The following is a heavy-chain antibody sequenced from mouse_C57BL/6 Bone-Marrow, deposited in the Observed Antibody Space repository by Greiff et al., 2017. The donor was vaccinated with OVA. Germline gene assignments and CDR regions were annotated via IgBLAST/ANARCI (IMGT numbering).Heavy chain of an antibody. CDR2: ISPRSGNT. J-gene: IGHJ2*01. CDR3: EGGKPFDY. CDR1: GYTFTSYG. Sequence: VQLQQSGAELARPGASVKLSCKASGYTFTSYGISWVKQRTGQGLEWIGEISPRSGNTYYNEKFKGKATLTPDKSSSTAYMALRSLTSEDSAVYFCEGGKPFDYWGQGTTLTVSS. V-gene: IGHV1-81*01. D-gene: IGHD1-1*02.